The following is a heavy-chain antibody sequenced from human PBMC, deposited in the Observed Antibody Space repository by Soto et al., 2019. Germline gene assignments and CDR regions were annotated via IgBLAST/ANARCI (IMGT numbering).Heavy chain of an antibody. J-gene: IGHJ5*02. Sequence: PGGSLRLSCAASGFTFSSYAMHWVRQAPGKGLEWVAVISYDGSNKYYADSVKGRFTISRDNSKNTLYLQMNSLRAEDTAVYYCARDALRSRIFGVVIISGWFDPWGQGTLVTVSS. CDR2: ISYDGSNK. D-gene: IGHD3-3*02. CDR3: ARDALRSRIFGVVIISGWFDP. V-gene: IGHV3-30-3*01. CDR1: GFTFSSYA.